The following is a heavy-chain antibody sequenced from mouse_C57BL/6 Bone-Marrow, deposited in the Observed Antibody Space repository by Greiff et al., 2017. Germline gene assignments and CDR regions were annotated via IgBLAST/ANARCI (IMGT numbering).Heavy chain of an antibody. CDR2: INPGSGGT. V-gene: IGHV1-54*01. CDR1: GYAFTNYL. CDR3: AREDYY. J-gene: IGHJ2*01. Sequence: VQLQQSGAELVRPGTSVKVSCKASGYAFTNYLIEWVKQRPGQGLEWIGVINPGSGGTNYNEKFKGKATLTADKSSSTAYMQLSILTSEDSAVYFCAREDYYWGQGTTLTVSS.